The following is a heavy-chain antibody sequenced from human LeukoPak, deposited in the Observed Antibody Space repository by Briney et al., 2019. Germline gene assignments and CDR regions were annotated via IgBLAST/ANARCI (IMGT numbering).Heavy chain of an antibody. Sequence: ASVKVSCKASGYTFTGYYMHWVRQAPGQGLEWMGWINPNSGGTNYAQKFQGRVTMTRDTSISTAYMELSRLRSDDTAVYYCASPQTYYYDSSGSEYFQHWGQGTLVTVSS. CDR3: ASPQTYYYDSSGSEYFQH. J-gene: IGHJ1*01. CDR2: INPNSGGT. D-gene: IGHD3-22*01. V-gene: IGHV1-2*02. CDR1: GYTFTGYY.